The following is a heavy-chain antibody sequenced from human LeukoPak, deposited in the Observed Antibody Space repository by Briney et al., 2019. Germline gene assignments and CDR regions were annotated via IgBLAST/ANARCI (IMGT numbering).Heavy chain of an antibody. J-gene: IGHJ4*02. CDR1: GFTVSSNY. V-gene: IGHV3-66*02. CDR3: ALPGIDYSSSWYEYDY. D-gene: IGHD6-13*01. CDR2: IYGGGST. Sequence: GGSLTLSCAASGFTVSSNYMSWLRQAPGQGWEGVSVIYGGGSTYYAASVKGRFPTSRDKPKNTLYLQMNSLRAEHTAVYYCALPGIDYSSSWYEYDYWGQGTLVTVSS.